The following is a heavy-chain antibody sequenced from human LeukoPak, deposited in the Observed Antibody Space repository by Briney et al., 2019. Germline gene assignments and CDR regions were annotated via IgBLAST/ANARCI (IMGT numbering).Heavy chain of an antibody. CDR1: GGSISSSSYY. V-gene: IGHV4-61*05. Sequence: SETLSLTCTVSGGSISSSSYYWGWIRQPPGKGLEWIGRIYRSGTTNYNPSLKSRVTISVDTSKNQFSLKLSSVTAADTAVYYCAGMVGGYLIRPYYMDVWGKGTTVTVSS. CDR2: IYRSGTT. D-gene: IGHD2-15*01. J-gene: IGHJ6*03. CDR3: AGMVGGYLIRPYYMDV.